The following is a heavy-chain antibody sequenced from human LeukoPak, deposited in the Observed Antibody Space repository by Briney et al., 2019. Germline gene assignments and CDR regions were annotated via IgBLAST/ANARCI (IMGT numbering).Heavy chain of an antibody. J-gene: IGHJ4*02. CDR2: IYSGGTT. CDR1: GFTVSNNY. CDR3: ASDPPGIAASGKGG. Sequence: PGGSLRLSCAASGFTVSNNYRNWVRQAPGKGLEWVSLIYSGGTTKYADSVKGRFTISRDNSKNTLYPQLNSLRVEDTAMYYCASDPPGIAASGKGGWGQGTLVTVSS. V-gene: IGHV3-53*01. D-gene: IGHD6-13*01.